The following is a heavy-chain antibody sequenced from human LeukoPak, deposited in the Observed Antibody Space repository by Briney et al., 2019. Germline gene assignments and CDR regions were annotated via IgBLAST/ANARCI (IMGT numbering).Heavy chain of an antibody. J-gene: IGHJ4*02. CDR2: INPNSGGT. CDR3: ARVDSSGSPYDY. V-gene: IGHV1-2*02. CDR1: GYTFTVYY. Sequence: ASVKVSCKASGYTFTVYYMHWVRQAPGQGLEWMGWINPNSGGTNYAQKFQGRVTMTRDTSISTAYMELSRLRSDDTAVYSCARVDSSGSPYDYWGQGTLVTVSS. D-gene: IGHD6-19*01.